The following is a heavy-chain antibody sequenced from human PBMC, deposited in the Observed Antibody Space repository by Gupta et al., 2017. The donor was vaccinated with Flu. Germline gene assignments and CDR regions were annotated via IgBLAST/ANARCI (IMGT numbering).Heavy chain of an antibody. J-gene: IGHJ4*02. CDR3: AKVAGEDTS. V-gene: IGHV3-30*18. Sequence: QVQLVESGGGVVQAGGSLRLSCAASEFTFSNYGMQWVRQAPGKGLEWVAAISFDGSQTYYGDSVEGRFTVSRDNPTNTTFLEMNSLRNEDTAVYYCAKVAGEDTSWGQGTLVTVSS. CDR1: EFTFSNYG. D-gene: IGHD3-16*01. CDR2: ISFDGSQT.